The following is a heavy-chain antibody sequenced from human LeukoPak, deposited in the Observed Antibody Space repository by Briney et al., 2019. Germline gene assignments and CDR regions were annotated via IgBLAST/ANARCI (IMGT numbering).Heavy chain of an antibody. CDR1: GGSLRSYC. CDR2: IYYSGST. V-gene: IGHV4-59*01. J-gene: IGHJ4*02. D-gene: IGHD3-3*01. Sequence: SETLSLTCTVSGGSLRSYCWNWIRQPPGKGLEWIGYIYYSGSTDYNPSLRSRVTISVDTSKNQFSLKLSSVTAADTAVYYCAREIATKDFWSGYSYYSDYWGQGTLVTVSS. CDR3: AREIATKDFWSGYSYYSDY.